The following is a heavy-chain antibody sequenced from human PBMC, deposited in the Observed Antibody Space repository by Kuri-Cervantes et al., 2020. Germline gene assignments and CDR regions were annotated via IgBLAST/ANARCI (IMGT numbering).Heavy chain of an antibody. J-gene: IGHJ6*03. CDR1: GYSISSGYY. Sequence: SETLSLTCTVSGYSISSGYYWGWIRQPPGKGLEWIGSIYHSGSTYYNPSLKSRVTTSVDTSKNQFSLKLSSVTAADTAVYYCARVHETYDILTGYPSDYPDYYYYYMDVWGKGTTVTVSS. V-gene: IGHV4-38-2*02. D-gene: IGHD3-9*01. CDR2: IYHSGST. CDR3: ARVHETYDILTGYPSDYPDYYYYYMDV.